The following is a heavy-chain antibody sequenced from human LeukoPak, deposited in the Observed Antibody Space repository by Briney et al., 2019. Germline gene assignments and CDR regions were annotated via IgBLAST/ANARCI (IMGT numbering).Heavy chain of an antibody. CDR3: ARGSYYDSSWGGAFDI. J-gene: IGHJ3*02. Sequence: APVKLSCKASGYTFTSYYMHWVRQAPGQGLEWMGIINPSGGSTSYAQKFQGRVTMTRDTSTSTVYMELSSLRSEDTAVYYCARGSYYDSSWGGAFDIWGQGTMVTVSS. D-gene: IGHD3-22*01. CDR1: GYTFTSYY. V-gene: IGHV1-46*01. CDR2: INPSGGST.